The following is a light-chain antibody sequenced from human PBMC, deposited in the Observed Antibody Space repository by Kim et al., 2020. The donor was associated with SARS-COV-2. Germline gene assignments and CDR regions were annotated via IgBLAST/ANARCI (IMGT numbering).Light chain of an antibody. CDR1: SSNIGSNF. CDR2: RNN. Sequence: GQRVTISCSGSSSNIGSNFVSWYQHLPGTAPKILIYRNNQRPSGVPDRFSGSKSGTSASLAISGLRSEDEADYYCAVWDDSLSGRVFGGGTQLTVL. J-gene: IGLJ3*02. V-gene: IGLV1-47*01. CDR3: AVWDDSLSGRV.